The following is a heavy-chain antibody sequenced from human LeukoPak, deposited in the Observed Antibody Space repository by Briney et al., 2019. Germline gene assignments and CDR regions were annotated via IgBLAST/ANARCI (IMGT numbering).Heavy chain of an antibody. Sequence: GGSLRLSCTASGFTFGDYAMSWVRQAPGQGLEWVGFIRSKAYGGTTEYAASVKGRFTISRDDSKSIAYLQMNSLKTEDTAVYYCTRLMRLDAFDIWGQGTMVTVSS. CDR2: IRSKAYGGTT. J-gene: IGHJ3*02. CDR3: TRLMRLDAFDI. V-gene: IGHV3-49*04. CDR1: GFTFGDYA.